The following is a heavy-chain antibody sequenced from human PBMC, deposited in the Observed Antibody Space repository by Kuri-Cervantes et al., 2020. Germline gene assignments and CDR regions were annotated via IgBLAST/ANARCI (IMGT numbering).Heavy chain of an antibody. J-gene: IGHJ4*02. CDR3: ASHRVGSDY. CDR1: GFTFNNCA. V-gene: IGHV3-30-3*01. Sequence: GGSLRLSCAASGFTFNNCAMHWVRQAPGKGLEWVTVISYDGNSKYYTDSVKGRFTISRDNSKNTLYLQMNSLRAEDTAVYYCASHRVGSDYWGQGTLVTVSS. D-gene: IGHD3-10*01. CDR2: ISYDGNSK.